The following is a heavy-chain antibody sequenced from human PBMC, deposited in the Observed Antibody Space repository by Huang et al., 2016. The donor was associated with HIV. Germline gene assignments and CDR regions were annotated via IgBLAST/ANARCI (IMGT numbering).Heavy chain of an antibody. CDR2: IYPRYSDT. CDR3: ARKFSSTWYRAFDL. V-gene: IGHV5-51*01. D-gene: IGHD6-13*01. J-gene: IGHJ3*01. CDR1: GYSFNTYW. Sequence: EVQLVQSGAEVKKPGESLKISCQGSGYSFNTYWIAWVGQMPGKGTEWMGIIYPRYSDTRYSPSFQVQVTISADKSIDTAYLQWRSLKASDTAMYYCARKFSSTWYRAFDLWGQGTMVTVSS.